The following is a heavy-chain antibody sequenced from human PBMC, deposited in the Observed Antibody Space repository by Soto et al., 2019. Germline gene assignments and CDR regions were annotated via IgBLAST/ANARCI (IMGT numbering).Heavy chain of an antibody. CDR1: GGSISSSNW. D-gene: IGHD1-26*01. J-gene: IGHJ5*02. CDR3: ARDRANSGSYPNWFDP. Sequence: SETLSLTCAVSGGSISSSNWWSWVRQPPVKGLEWIGEIYRSGSTNYNPSLKSRVTISVDKSKNQFSLKLSSVTAADTAVYYCARDRANSGSYPNWFDPWGQGTLVTVSS. CDR2: IYRSGST. V-gene: IGHV4-4*02.